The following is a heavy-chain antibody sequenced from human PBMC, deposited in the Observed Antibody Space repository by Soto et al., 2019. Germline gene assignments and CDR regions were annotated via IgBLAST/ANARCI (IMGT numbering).Heavy chain of an antibody. Sequence: GESLKISCQGPGYSFANYWIAWVRQMPGKGLEWVGVIYPGDSDTRYSPSFRGQVTISADKSISHVYLQWSSLKASDTAMYYCVRNRLRQYYYGMDVWGQGTTVTVSS. D-gene: IGHD3-10*01. CDR1: GYSFANYW. J-gene: IGHJ6*02. V-gene: IGHV5-51*01. CDR2: IYPGDSDT. CDR3: VRNRLRQYYYGMDV.